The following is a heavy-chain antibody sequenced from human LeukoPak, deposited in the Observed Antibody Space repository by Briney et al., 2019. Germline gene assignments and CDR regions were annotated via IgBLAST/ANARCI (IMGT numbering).Heavy chain of an antibody. V-gene: IGHV1-18*01. Sequence: ASVKVSCKASGYTFTSYGISWAQQAPGQGLEWMGWISAYNGNTNYAQKLQGRVTMTTDTSTSTAYMELRSLRSDDTAVYYCARGSVDWNQTPPRDWGQGTLVTVSS. CDR3: ARGSVDWNQTPPRD. CDR1: GYTFTSYG. D-gene: IGHD1-1*01. J-gene: IGHJ4*02. CDR2: ISAYNGNT.